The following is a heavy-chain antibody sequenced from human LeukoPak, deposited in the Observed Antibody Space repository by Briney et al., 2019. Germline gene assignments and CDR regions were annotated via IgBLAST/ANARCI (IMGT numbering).Heavy chain of an antibody. J-gene: IGHJ4*02. D-gene: IGHD3-3*01. Sequence: GASVKVSCKASGGTLSSYAISWVRQAPGQGLEWMGGIIPIFGTANYAQKFQGRVTITADESTSTAYMELSSLRSEDTAVYYCARDDYDFWSGYYGPRRFDYWGQGTLVTVSS. V-gene: IGHV1-69*13. CDR2: IIPIFGTA. CDR1: GGTLSSYA. CDR3: ARDDYDFWSGYYGPRRFDY.